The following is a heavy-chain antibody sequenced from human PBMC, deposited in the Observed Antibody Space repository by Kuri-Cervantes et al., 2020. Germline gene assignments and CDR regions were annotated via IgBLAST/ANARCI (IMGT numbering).Heavy chain of an antibody. CDR1: GFTLSDHY. D-gene: IGHD5-18*01. J-gene: IGHJ5*02. CDR2: IRYDGSNK. CDR3: ASLGVDTAMVQASTNWFDP. Sequence: GESLKISCAASGFTLSDHYMAWVRQAPGKGLEWVAFIRYDGSNKYYADSVKGRFTISRDNSKNTLYLQMNSLRAEDTAVYYCASLGVDTAMVQASTNWFDPWGQGTLVTVSS. V-gene: IGHV3-30*02.